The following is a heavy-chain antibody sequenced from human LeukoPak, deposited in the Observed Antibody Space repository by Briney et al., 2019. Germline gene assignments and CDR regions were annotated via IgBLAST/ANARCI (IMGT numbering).Heavy chain of an antibody. J-gene: IGHJ4*02. CDR3: ARELSGTTGLDY. Sequence: GVSLRLSCAASGFTFYAHRMHCVRQSPGKGLVWVARIDTDGNPTSHADSVKGRFTISRDNAKNTLYLQMNSLRAEDKAGYYCARELSGTTGLDYWGQGTPVTVSS. CDR1: GFTFYAHR. D-gene: IGHD4-17*01. CDR2: IDTDGNPT. V-gene: IGHV3-74*01.